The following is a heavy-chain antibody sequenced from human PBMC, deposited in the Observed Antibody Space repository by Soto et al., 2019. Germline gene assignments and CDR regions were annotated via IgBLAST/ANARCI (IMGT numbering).Heavy chain of an antibody. D-gene: IGHD3-3*01. CDR3: ARTPYYVFWSGYQPYYMDV. CDR2: IYYSGST. V-gene: IGHV4-59*01. Sequence: SETLSLTCTVSGGSISSYYWSWIRQPPGKGLEWIGYIYYSGSTNYNPSLKSRVTISVDTSKNQFSLKLSSVTAADTAVYYCARTPYYVFWSGYQPYYMDVTGQGTKVPVSS. J-gene: IGHJ6*03. CDR1: GGSISSYY.